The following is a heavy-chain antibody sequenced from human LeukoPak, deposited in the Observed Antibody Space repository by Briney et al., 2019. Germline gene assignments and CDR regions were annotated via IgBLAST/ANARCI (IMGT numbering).Heavy chain of an antibody. CDR1: GFTFSSYG. V-gene: IGHV3-30*18. Sequence: GVSLRLSCAASGFTFSSYGMHWVRQAPGKGLEWVAVISYDGSNKYYADSVKGRFTISRDNSKNTLYLQMDSLRAEDTAVYYCAKDHSIYGMDVWGQGTTVTVSS. CDR2: ISYDGSNK. CDR3: AKDHSIYGMDV. J-gene: IGHJ6*02.